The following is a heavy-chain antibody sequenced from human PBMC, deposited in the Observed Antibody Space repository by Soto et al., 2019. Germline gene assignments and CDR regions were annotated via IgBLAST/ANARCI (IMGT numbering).Heavy chain of an antibody. CDR1: GGSISSGGYY. D-gene: IGHD5-18*01. CDR2: IYYSGST. J-gene: IGHJ6*02. CDR3: ARAAGYSSGLYYYGMDV. V-gene: IGHV4-31*03. Sequence: SETLSLTCTVSGGSISSGGYYWSWIRQHPGKGLEWIGHIYYSGSTYYNPSLKSRVTISVDTSKNQFSLKLSSVTAADTAVYYCARAAGYSSGLYYYGMDVWGQGTTVTVSS.